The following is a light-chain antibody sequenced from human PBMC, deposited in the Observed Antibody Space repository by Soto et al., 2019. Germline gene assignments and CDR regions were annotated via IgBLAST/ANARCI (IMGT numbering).Light chain of an antibody. J-gene: IGKJ5*01. CDR1: HDIKKY. CDR2: EAT. V-gene: IGKV1-39*01. Sequence: DIQMTQSPSSLSASVGDRVTITCQASHDIKKYLNWYQKRPGTAPKLLIYEATTLQNGVPSRFSGSGSGTDFSLTISSLQTDDSAIYFCQRGNSFSTAVGLATRLDIK. CDR3: QRGNSFSTA.